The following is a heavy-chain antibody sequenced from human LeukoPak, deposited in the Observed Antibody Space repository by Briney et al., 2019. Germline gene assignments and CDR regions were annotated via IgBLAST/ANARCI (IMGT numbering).Heavy chain of an antibody. Sequence: ASVKVSCKASGGTFRSYVVSWVRQAPGQGLEWMGGIIPIFGASKYAQKFRGRVTITTDESTSTAYMELSSLRSEDTAVYYCTRHAGYNWKDAIDYLGQGTLVTVSS. V-gene: IGHV1-69*05. CDR1: GGTFRSYV. CDR3: TRHAGYNWKDAIDY. CDR2: IIPIFGAS. J-gene: IGHJ4*02. D-gene: IGHD1-20*01.